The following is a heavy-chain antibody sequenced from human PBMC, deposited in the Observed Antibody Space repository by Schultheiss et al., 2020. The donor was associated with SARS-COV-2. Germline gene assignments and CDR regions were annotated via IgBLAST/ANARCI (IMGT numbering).Heavy chain of an antibody. V-gene: IGHV3-66*01. D-gene: IGHD6-13*01. CDR1: GFTFSSYS. J-gene: IGHJ4*02. CDR3: AREGYSSNLDY. Sequence: GGSLRFSCAASGFTFSSYSMNWVRQAPGKGLEWVSVIYSGGSTYYADSVKGRFTISRDNSKNTLYFQMNSLRAEDTAVYYCAREGYSSNLDYWGQGTLVTVSS. CDR2: IYSGGST.